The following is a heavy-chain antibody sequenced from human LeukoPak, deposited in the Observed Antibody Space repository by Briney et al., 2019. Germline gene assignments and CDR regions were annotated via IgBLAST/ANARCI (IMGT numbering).Heavy chain of an antibody. D-gene: IGHD3-10*01. V-gene: IGHV5-51*01. CDR1: GXIFTNYW. CDR2: IYPADSDT. Sequence: GASLKISCQVSGXIFTNYWIGWVRQMPGKGLESMGIIYPADSDTAYSPSFQGQVTISADKSISTVYLQWSSLKASDSAMYYCARQSRDGSKTRGYYFDYWGQGTLVTVS. CDR3: ARQSRDGSKTRGYYFDY. J-gene: IGHJ4*02.